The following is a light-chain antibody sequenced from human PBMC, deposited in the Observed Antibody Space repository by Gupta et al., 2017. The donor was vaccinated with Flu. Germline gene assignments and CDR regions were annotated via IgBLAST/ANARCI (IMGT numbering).Light chain of an antibody. V-gene: IGKV3-15*01. CDR2: GAS. Sequence: EIVMTQSPDTLSVSPGERATLSCGASQSISSNLAWYQHKPGLAPRLLIYGASTRATGIADRFSGSGSGTEFTLTISSLESEDFALYYCQQYDDWPPITFGQGTRLEIK. CDR3: QQYDDWPPIT. CDR1: QSISSN. J-gene: IGKJ5*01.